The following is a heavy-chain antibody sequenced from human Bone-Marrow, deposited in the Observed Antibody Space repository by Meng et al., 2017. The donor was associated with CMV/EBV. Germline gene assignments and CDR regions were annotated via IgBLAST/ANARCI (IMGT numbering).Heavy chain of an antibody. V-gene: IGHV3-23*01. D-gene: IGHD4-17*01. CDR2: ISGSGGST. Sequence: LSLTCAVYGGSLSGYYWSWVRQAPGKGLEWVSAISGSGGSTYYADSVKGRFTISRDNSKNTLYLQMNSLRAEDTAVYYCAKDKLLGDRGMFDYWGQGTLVTVSS. CDR1: GGSLSGYY. CDR3: AKDKLLGDRGMFDY. J-gene: IGHJ4*02.